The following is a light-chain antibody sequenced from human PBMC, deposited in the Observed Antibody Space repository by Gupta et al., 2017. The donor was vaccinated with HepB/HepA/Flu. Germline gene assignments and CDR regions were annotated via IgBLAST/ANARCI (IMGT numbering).Light chain of an antibody. CDR3: QQNNYSAPLT. J-gene: IGKJ5*01. CDR2: GAS. CDR1: QSVSSK. Sequence: EIVMTHSPATLSVSPGERATLSCRASQSVSSKLAWYQQKPGQAPRLLIYGASTSFTGIPARFSGSGCGTEFTLTISSRQSEDFAVYYSQQNNYSAPLTFGQGTQLEIK. V-gene: IGKV3-15*01.